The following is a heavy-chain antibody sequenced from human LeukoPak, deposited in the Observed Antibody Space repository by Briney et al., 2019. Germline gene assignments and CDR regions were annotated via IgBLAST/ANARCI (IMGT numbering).Heavy chain of an antibody. D-gene: IGHD3-10*01. CDR3: ARIKSGRSGSYYQTYYMDV. J-gene: IGHJ6*03. CDR1: GGSFSGYY. V-gene: IGHV4-34*01. CDR2: INHSGST. Sequence: PSETLSLTCAVYGGSFSGYYWSRIRQPPGKGLEWIGEINHSGSTNYNPSLKSRVTISVDTSKNQFSLKLSSVTAADTAVYYCARIKSGRSGSYYQTYYMDVWGKGTTVTVSS.